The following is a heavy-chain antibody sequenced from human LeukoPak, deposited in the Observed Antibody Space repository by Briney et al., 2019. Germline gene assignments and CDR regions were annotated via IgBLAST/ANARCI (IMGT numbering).Heavy chain of an antibody. V-gene: IGHV3-74*01. Sequence: QAGGSLRLSCTASGFTFSSHWMHWVRQGPGKGLVWVSRINSDGTYTSYADSVKGRFTISRDNARNTLFLQMSSLRAEDTAVYYCVKLGQAGTYFFDCWAQGTLVTVSS. CDR3: VKLGQAGTYFFDC. CDR2: INSDGTYT. D-gene: IGHD6-13*01. J-gene: IGHJ4*02. CDR1: GFTFSSHW.